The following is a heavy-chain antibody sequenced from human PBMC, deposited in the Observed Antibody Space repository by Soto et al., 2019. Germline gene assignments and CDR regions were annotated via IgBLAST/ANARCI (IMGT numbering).Heavy chain of an antibody. J-gene: IGHJ4*02. V-gene: IGHV4-61*08. D-gene: IGHD1-7*01. CDR1: GGSFNSRGFY. Sequence: SETLSLTCTVSGGSFNSRGFYWALIRQPPGKGLEWIGFVDDTGSTTYSPSLKSRLTISLDMPKSQFSLKVNSVTAADTAVYYCARDRRVDGTTFDYWGQGILVTVSS. CDR2: VDDTGST. CDR3: ARDRRVDGTTFDY.